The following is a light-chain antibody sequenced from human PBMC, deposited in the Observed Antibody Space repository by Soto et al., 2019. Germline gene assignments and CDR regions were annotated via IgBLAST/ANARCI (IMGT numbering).Light chain of an antibody. J-gene: IGKJ5*01. CDR3: QQYNTYST. CDR1: QDISNY. CDR2: DAS. V-gene: IGKV1-5*01. Sequence: DIQMTQSPSSLSASVGDRVTITCQASQDISNYSNWYQQKPGKAPNPLIYDASSLKSGVPARFSGGGSGTEFTLTSSSLQHDDFATYYCQQYNTYSTFGQGTRLEIK.